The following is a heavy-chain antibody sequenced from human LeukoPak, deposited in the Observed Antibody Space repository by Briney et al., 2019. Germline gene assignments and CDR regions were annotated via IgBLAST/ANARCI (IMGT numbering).Heavy chain of an antibody. V-gene: IGHV4-59*01. Sequence: KPSETLSLTCTVSGGSISSYYWSWIRQPPGKGLEWIGYIYYSGSTNYNPSLKSRVTISVDTSKNQFSLKLSSVTAADTAVYYCARDSVEWEPRRRYYYYMDVWGKGTTVTISS. D-gene: IGHD1-26*01. CDR3: ARDSVEWEPRRRYYYYMDV. CDR2: IYYSGST. J-gene: IGHJ6*03. CDR1: GGSISSYY.